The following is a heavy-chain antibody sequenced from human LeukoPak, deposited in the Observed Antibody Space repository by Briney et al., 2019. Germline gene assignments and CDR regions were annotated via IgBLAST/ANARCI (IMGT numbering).Heavy chain of an antibody. J-gene: IGHJ4*02. Sequence: ASVKVSCKASGYTFSDYYIHWVRQAPGQGLEWMGWINPNTGGANFAQKFQGRVSMTGDTSTRTAYMDLSSLRFDDTAVYYCARVPVPAPRRGLYFDYWGQGTLITVSS. CDR1: GYTFSDYY. V-gene: IGHV1-2*02. CDR3: ARVPVPAPRRGLYFDY. D-gene: IGHD2-2*01. CDR2: INPNTGGA.